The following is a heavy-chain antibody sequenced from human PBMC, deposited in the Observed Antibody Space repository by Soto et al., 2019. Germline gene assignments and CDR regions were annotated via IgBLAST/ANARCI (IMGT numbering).Heavy chain of an antibody. V-gene: IGHV3-66*01. CDR3: ARGDRGGFDL. D-gene: IGHD3-10*01. J-gene: IGHJ3*01. CDR2: IYSRGNTT. Sequence: GGSLRLSCVASGLTVSNSYMTWVRLAPGKGLEWVSAIYSRGNTTTYADSVKGRFTISRDNARNTVSLQMSSLRAEDTAIYYCARGDRGGFDLWGHGTMVTVSS. CDR1: GLTVSNSY.